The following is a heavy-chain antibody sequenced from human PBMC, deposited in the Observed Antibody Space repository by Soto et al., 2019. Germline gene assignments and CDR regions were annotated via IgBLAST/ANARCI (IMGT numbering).Heavy chain of an antibody. CDR1: GDSISSSGSS. CDR2: TYHSGST. D-gene: IGHD3-22*01. J-gene: IGHJ3*02. V-gene: IGHV4-30-2*01. Sequence: PSETLSVTCDVSGDSISSSGSSWNWIRQPPGKALEWIGFTYHSGSTYYNPSLESRVTISVDRSKNQFSLKLKSVTAADRAVYYCAASLSTQYYASSGYYPDFDIWGQGLIVT. CDR3: AASLSTQYYASSGYYPDFDI.